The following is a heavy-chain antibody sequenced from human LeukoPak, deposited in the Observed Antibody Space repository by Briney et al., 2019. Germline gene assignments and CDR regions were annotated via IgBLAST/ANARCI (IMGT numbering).Heavy chain of an antibody. CDR2: IYTSGST. Sequence: SETLSLTCTVSGGSISSYYWSWIRQPAGKGLEWIGRIYTSGSTNYNPSLKSRVTMSVDKSKNQFSLKLSSVTAADTAVYYCAAPRPGYGDYAAFDIWGQGTMVTVSS. D-gene: IGHD4-17*01. CDR1: GGSISSYY. V-gene: IGHV4-4*07. J-gene: IGHJ3*02. CDR3: AAPRPGYGDYAAFDI.